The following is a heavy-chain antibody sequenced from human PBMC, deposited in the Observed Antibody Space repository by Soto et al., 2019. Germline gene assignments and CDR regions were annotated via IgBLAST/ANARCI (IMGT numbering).Heavy chain of an antibody. D-gene: IGHD3-16*01. CDR1: GFKFNSYT. Sequence: GGSLRLSCAASGFKFNSYTMGWVRQAPGKGLVWVSAIRGDGSSTYYADFVNGRFTISRDNSKKTLHLQMNRLRTEDTAVYYCAKDRLAGGFDYWGQGTLVTVSS. J-gene: IGHJ4*02. V-gene: IGHV3-23*01. CDR3: AKDRLAGGFDY. CDR2: IRGDGSST.